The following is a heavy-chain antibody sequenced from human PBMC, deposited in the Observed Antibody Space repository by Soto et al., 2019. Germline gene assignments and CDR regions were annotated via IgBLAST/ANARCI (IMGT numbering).Heavy chain of an antibody. CDR3: ARPDEGSYHSNQHYYYALDV. CDR1: GGVFRRYA. Sequence: AASVKVSCKVSGGVFRRYAISWVRQAPGQGLEWLGGIVPIFGTTNYAQKFQGRVTIVADESTSTAYMDLSSLRSDDTAVYYCARPDEGSYHSNQHYYYALDVWGQGTTVTVSS. CDR2: IVPIFGTT. D-gene: IGHD3-16*02. J-gene: IGHJ6*02. V-gene: IGHV1-69*13.